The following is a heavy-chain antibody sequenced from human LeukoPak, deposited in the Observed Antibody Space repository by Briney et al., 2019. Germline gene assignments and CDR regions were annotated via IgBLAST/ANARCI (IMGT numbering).Heavy chain of an antibody. Sequence: PWETLSLTCTVSGGSISSSSYYWGWIRQPPGKGLEWIGSIYYSGSTYYNPSLKSRVTISVDTSKNQFSLKLSSVTAADTAVYYCARAPYYYDSSGLYWGQGTLVTVSS. J-gene: IGHJ4*02. CDR1: GGSISSSSYY. CDR2: IYYSGST. CDR3: ARAPYYYDSSGLY. D-gene: IGHD3-22*01. V-gene: IGHV4-39*07.